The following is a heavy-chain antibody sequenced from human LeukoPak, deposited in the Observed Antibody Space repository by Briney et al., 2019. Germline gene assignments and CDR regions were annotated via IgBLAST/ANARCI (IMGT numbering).Heavy chain of an antibody. CDR3: ARLIAAVGTLGFDY. CDR2: IYQSGIT. J-gene: IGHJ4*02. CDR1: GGSISSGGYS. V-gene: IGHV4-30-2*01. Sequence: SETLSLTCAVSGGSISSGGYSWNWIRQPPGKGLEWIGYIYQSGITYYNSSLKSRVTISLDTSKNQFSLKLSSVTAAATAVYYCARLIAAVGTLGFDYWGQGTLVTVSS. D-gene: IGHD6-13*01.